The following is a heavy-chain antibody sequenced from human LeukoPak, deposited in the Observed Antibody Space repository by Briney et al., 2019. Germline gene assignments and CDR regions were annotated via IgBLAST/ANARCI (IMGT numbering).Heavy chain of an antibody. CDR3: ATQLSPGDAFDY. D-gene: IGHD2-21*02. J-gene: IGHJ4*02. CDR1: GYTLTELF. Sequence: GASVKVSCKVSGYTLTELFMHWVRQAPGKGLEWMGGFDPEDGETIYAQKFQGRVTMTEDTSTDTAYMELSSLRSEDTAVYYCATQLSPGDAFDYWGQGTLVTVSS. V-gene: IGHV1-24*01. CDR2: FDPEDGET.